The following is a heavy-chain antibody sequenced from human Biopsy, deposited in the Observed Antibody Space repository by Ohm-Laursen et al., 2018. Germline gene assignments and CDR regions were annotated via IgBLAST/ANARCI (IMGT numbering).Heavy chain of an antibody. CDR3: AKAGDYGDYWDH. CDR1: GFAVSTSY. Sequence: SLRLSCAATGFAVSTSYISWVRQAPGKGLEWVSLFYAGGSTAYGDSVRGRFTISRDTSKNTVDLQMNSLRAEDTAVYYCAKAGDYGDYWDHWGQGTPVTVSS. CDR2: FYAGGST. D-gene: IGHD4-17*01. V-gene: IGHV3-53*01. J-gene: IGHJ4*02.